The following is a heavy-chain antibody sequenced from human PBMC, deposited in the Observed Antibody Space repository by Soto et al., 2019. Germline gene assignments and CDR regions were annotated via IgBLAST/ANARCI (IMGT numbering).Heavy chain of an antibody. J-gene: IGHJ3*02. D-gene: IGHD2-2*01. CDR1: GGSISSYY. CDR3: AKTLGYCSSTSCYDAFDI. CDR2: IYYSGST. V-gene: IGHV4-59*01. Sequence: QVQLQESGPGLVKPSETLSLTCTVSGGSISSYYWSWIRQPPGKGLEWIGYIYYSGSTNYNPSLKSRVTLSVDTSKNQFSLKLSSVTAADTAVYYCAKTLGYCSSTSCYDAFDIWGQGTMVTVSS.